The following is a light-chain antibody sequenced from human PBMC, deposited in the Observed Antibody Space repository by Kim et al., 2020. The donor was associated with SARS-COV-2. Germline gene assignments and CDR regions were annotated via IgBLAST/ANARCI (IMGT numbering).Light chain of an antibody. CDR1: SSDVGGYNY. V-gene: IGLV2-14*03. CDR2: DVS. CDR3: SSYTSSITPVV. Sequence: QSVLTQPASVSGSPGQTITISCTGTSSDVGGYNYVSWYQQLPGKAPKLMIYDVSNRPSVVSNRFSGSKSGNTASLTISGLQAEDDADYYCSSYTSSITPVVFGGGTQLTVL. J-gene: IGLJ2*01.